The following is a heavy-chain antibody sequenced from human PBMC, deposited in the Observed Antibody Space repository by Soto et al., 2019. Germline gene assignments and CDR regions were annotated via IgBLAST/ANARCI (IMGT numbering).Heavy chain of an antibody. J-gene: IGHJ5*02. CDR1: GFTFSTYS. Sequence: GGSLRLSCAASGFTFSTYSMNWVRQAPGKGLEWVSYVSSHSSTTYYADSVKGRSSISRDNAENSLYLQMNSLRDEDTAVYYCVRDASGGSYLNYFDLWGQGTLVTVSS. CDR2: VSSHSSTT. D-gene: IGHD6-19*01. V-gene: IGHV3-48*02. CDR3: VRDASGGSYLNYFDL.